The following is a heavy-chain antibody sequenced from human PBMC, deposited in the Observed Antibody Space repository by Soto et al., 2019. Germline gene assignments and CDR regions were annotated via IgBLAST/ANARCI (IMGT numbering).Heavy chain of an antibody. Sequence: KSGPSCEPTQTLTLTCTFSGFSLSTTGMCVSWIRQPPGKALEWLALIDWADDKYYSTSLKTRLTTSKDTSKNQVVLTMTNVEPVDTATYFCSRAVGGFTYGYPDYWGQGTLVTVSS. CDR3: SRAVGGFTYGYPDY. J-gene: IGHJ4*02. CDR1: GFSLSTTGMC. V-gene: IGHV2-70*01. D-gene: IGHD5-18*01. CDR2: IDWADDK.